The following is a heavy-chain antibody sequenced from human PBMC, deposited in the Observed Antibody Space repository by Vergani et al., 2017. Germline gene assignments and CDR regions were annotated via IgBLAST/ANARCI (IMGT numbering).Heavy chain of an antibody. Sequence: EVQLVESGGGLVKPGGSLRLSCAASGFTFSSYSMNWVRQAPGKGLEYVSAISSNGGSTYYANSVKGRFTISRDNSKNTLYLQMGSLRAEDMAVYYCARGYSSGWTPQFDYWGQGTLVTVSS. V-gene: IGHV3-64*01. J-gene: IGHJ4*02. D-gene: IGHD6-19*01. CDR1: GFTFSSYS. CDR3: ARGYSSGWTPQFDY. CDR2: ISSNGGST.